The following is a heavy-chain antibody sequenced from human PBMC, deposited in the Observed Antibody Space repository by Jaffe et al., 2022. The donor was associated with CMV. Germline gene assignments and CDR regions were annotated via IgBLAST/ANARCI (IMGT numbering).Heavy chain of an antibody. D-gene: IGHD1-26*01. CDR3: VKAVLGPTNCFDP. Sequence: EVQLVESGGGLVQPGGSLRLSCVASGFTFANYAMSWVRQAPGKGLEWVSSILPNSGGTYYAGSVKGRFTISRDNSENTLFLHMTSLRADDTALYYCVKAVLGPTNCFDPWGQGTLVTVSS. CDR2: ILPNSGGT. J-gene: IGHJ5*02. V-gene: IGHV3-23*04. CDR1: GFTFANYA.